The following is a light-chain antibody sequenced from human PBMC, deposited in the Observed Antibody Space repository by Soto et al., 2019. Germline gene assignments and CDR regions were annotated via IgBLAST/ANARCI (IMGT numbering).Light chain of an antibody. CDR3: GSYASATLV. CDR1: SSNIGPGYD. Sequence: QSVLTQPPSVSGAPGQRVTISCTGSSSNIGPGYDVHWYQQLPGTAPKLLIYSNTNRPSGVPDRFSGSKSGNTASLTIAGLQTEDEADYYCGSYASATLVFGGGTKLTVL. J-gene: IGLJ2*01. V-gene: IGLV1-40*01. CDR2: SNT.